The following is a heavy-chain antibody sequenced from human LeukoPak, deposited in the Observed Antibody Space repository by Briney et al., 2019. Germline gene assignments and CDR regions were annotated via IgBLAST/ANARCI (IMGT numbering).Heavy chain of an antibody. V-gene: IGHV3-48*02. D-gene: IGHD5/OR15-5a*01. CDR1: GFTFSSYS. CDR3: ASESTDYFDY. CDR2: ISSSSSTI. J-gene: IGHJ4*01. Sequence: PGGSLRLSCAASGFTFSSYSMNWVRQAPGKGLEWVSYISSSSSTIYYADSVKGRFTISRDNAKNSLYLQMNSLRDEDTAVYYYASESTDYFDYWGQGTLVTVSS.